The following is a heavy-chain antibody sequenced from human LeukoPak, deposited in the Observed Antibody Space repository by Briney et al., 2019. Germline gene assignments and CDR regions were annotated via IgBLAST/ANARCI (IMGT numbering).Heavy chain of an antibody. Sequence: GGSLRLSCVASGFTFDDYAMHWVRQAPGKGLEWVSLISGDGGSTYYAVSVKGRFTISRDNSRNPLYLQMNSLRTEDTALYYCVKEGDDGSGISDYWGQGTLVTVSS. CDR1: GFTFDDYA. CDR2: ISGDGGST. CDR3: VKEGDDGSGISDY. D-gene: IGHD3-22*01. V-gene: IGHV3-43*02. J-gene: IGHJ4*02.